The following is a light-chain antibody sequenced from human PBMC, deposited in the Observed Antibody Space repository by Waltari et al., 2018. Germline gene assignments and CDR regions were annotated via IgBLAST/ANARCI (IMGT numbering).Light chain of an antibody. J-gene: IGLJ3*02. Sequence: QSVPTQPPSASGPPGQRVSIPCSGSSPNPGRKFVSWYQQLPGSAPKLLILRNTQRSSGVPDRFSASKSGTSASLAISGLRSDDEGYYYCASWDDSLSHWVFGGGTKVTVL. V-gene: IGLV1-47*01. CDR1: SPNPGRKF. CDR3: ASWDDSLSHWV. CDR2: RNT.